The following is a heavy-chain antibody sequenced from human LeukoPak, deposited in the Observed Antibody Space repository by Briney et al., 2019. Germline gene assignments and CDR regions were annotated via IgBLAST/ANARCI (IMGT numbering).Heavy chain of an antibody. V-gene: IGHV1-46*01. CDR3: AREDIMITFGGVIVSPFDY. Sequence: GASVTVSCKASGYTFTSYYVHWVRQAPGQGLEWMGIINPSGGSTSYAQKFQGRVTMTRDTSTSTVYMELSSLRSEDTAVYYCAREDIMITFGGVIVSPFDYWGQGTLVTVSS. D-gene: IGHD3-16*02. J-gene: IGHJ4*02. CDR2: INPSGGST. CDR1: GYTFTSYY.